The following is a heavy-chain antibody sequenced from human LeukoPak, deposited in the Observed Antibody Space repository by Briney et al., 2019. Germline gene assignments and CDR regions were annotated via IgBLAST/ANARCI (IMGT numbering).Heavy chain of an antibody. J-gene: IGHJ4*02. Sequence: SETLSLTCTVSGGSISSGGYYWSWIRQPPGKGLEWIGEINHSGSTNYNPSLKSRVTISVDTSKNQFSLKLSSVTAADTAVYFCASSNQDLGYCTGGSCGSVDYWGQGTLVTVSS. CDR3: ASSNQDLGYCTGGSCGSVDY. D-gene: IGHD2-15*01. CDR2: INHSGST. CDR1: GGSISSGGYY. V-gene: IGHV4-39*07.